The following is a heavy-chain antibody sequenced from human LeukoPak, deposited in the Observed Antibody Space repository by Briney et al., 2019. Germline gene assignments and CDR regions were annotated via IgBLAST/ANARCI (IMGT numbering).Heavy chain of an antibody. CDR1: GFTFSSYG. V-gene: IGHV3-23*01. Sequence: GGSLRLSCAASGFTFSSYGMSWVRQAPGKGLEWVSAISGSGGSTYYADSVKGRFTISRDNSKNTLYLQMNSLRAEDTAVYYCAKDASLVRGVIISYFDYWGQGTLVTVSS. CDR2: ISGSGGST. J-gene: IGHJ4*02. D-gene: IGHD3-10*01. CDR3: AKDASLVRGVIISYFDY.